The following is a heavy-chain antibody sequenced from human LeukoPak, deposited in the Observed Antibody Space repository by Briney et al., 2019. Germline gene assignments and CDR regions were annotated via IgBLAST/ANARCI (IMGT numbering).Heavy chain of an antibody. CDR3: AKVYSSGWTVDY. D-gene: IGHD6-19*01. CDR2: ISVSGGST. CDR1: GFTFSSYA. J-gene: IGHJ4*02. V-gene: IGHV3-23*01. Sequence: GGSLRLSCAASGFTFSSYAMSWIREAPGKGLEWVSAISVSGGSTYYADSVKGRFTISRDNSKNTLYLQMNSLRAEDTAVYYCAKVYSSGWTVDYWGQGTLVAVSS.